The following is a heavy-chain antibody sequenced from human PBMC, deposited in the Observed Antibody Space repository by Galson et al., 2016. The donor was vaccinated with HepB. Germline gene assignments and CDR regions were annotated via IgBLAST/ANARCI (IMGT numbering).Heavy chain of an antibody. CDR3: ARAMGDAAMGTYYFDS. CDR2: ISWDGSTA. D-gene: IGHD5-18*01. J-gene: IGHJ4*02. CDR1: GFTFDDCT. Sequence: SLRLSCAASGFTFDDCTMHWVRQRPGAGLQWVSLISWDGSTALYADSVEGRFTLSRDNSKNSLLLQMNSLNIEDSALYYCARAMGDAAMGTYYFDSWGQGTLVTVSS. V-gene: IGHV3-43*01.